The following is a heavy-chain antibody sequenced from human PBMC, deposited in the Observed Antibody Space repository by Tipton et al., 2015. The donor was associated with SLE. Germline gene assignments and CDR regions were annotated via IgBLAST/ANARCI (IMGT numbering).Heavy chain of an antibody. D-gene: IGHD5-12*01. CDR2: INHSGST. CDR1: GGSFNGYY. V-gene: IGHV4-34*01. CDR3: ARDEATIGAFDI. Sequence: TLSLTCAVYGGSFNGYYWSWIRQPPGKGLEWIGEINHSGSTNYNPSLKSRVTISVDTSKNQFSLKLSSVTAADTAVYYCARDEATIGAFDIWGQGTMVTVSS. J-gene: IGHJ3*02.